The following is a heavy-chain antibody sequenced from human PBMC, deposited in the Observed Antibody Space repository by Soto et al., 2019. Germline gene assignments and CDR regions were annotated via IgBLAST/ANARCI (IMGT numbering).Heavy chain of an antibody. CDR2: IYSGGYT. CDR1: GFTVSNNY. Sequence: EVQLVESGGGLIQPGGSLRLSCAVSGFTVSNNYMSWVRQAPGKGLEGVSVIYSGGYTAYGDSVKGRFTISRDNSKNTLYLQRNRLGADARPLYYGAPQRGGGGYWGQGTLVTVSS. V-gene: IGHV3-53*01. D-gene: IGHD6-25*01. J-gene: IGHJ4*02. CDR3: APQRGGGGY.